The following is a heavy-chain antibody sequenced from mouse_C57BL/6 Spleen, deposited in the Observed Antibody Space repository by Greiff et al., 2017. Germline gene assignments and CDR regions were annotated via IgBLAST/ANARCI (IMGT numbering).Heavy chain of an antibody. CDR1: GYTFTSYW. V-gene: IGHV1-55*01. D-gene: IGHD1-1*01. Sequence: QVQLQQPGAELVKPGASVKMSCKASGYTFTSYWITWVKQRPGQGLEWIGDIYPGSGSTNYNEKFKSKGTLTVDTSSSTAYMQLSSLTSEDSAVYYCARRGAVVALDYWGQGTTLTVSS. CDR3: ARRGAVVALDY. CDR2: IYPGSGST. J-gene: IGHJ2*01.